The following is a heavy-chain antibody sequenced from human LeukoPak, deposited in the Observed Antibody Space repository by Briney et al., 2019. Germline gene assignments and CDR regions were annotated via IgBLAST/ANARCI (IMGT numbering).Heavy chain of an antibody. CDR1: GFTFDDFA. D-gene: IGHD6-19*01. V-gene: IGHV3-43*02. CDR3: VAGLDY. Sequence: GGSLRLSCAASGFTFDDFAMHWVRHAPGKGLEWVSLISEDGGSTFYADSVKGRFTISRDNSKNSLYLQMNSLRTEDTALFYCVAGLDYWGQGTLVTVSS. CDR2: ISEDGGST. J-gene: IGHJ4*02.